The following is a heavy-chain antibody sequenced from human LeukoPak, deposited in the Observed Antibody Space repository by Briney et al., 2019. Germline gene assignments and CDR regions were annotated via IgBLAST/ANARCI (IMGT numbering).Heavy chain of an antibody. CDR1: GFTFSSYS. CDR2: ISNDGTAT. Sequence: PGGSLRLSCAASGFTFSSYSMNWVRQAPGKGLVWVSRISNDGTATRYADSVKGRFTISRDNAKNTLFLQMNSLRAEDTAVYYCARDNNWNYPDFWGQGTLVTVSS. J-gene: IGHJ4*02. V-gene: IGHV3-74*01. CDR3: ARDNNWNYPDF. D-gene: IGHD1-7*01.